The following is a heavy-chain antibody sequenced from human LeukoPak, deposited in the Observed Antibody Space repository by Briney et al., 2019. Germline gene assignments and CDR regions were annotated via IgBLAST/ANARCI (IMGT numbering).Heavy chain of an antibody. CDR3: AKDRRSRGSCLDI. Sequence: PGGSLRLSCTASGFTFDVYAMRWVRQAPGKGLEWVSGISWNSGSIGYADSVKGRFTISRDNAKNSLYQQMNSLRAEDTALYYCAKDRRSRGSCLDIWGQGTMVTVS. CDR2: ISWNSGSI. V-gene: IGHV3-9*01. D-gene: IGHD2-15*01. CDR1: GFTFDVYA. J-gene: IGHJ3*02.